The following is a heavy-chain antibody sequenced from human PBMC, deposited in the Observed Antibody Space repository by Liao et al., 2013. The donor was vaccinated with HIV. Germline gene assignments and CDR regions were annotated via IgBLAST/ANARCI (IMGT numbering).Heavy chain of an antibody. V-gene: IGHV4-4*07. J-gene: IGHJ5*02. CDR2: VSPTGST. Sequence: QVQLQESGPGLVKPSETLSLTCTVSGGSISSYHWSWVRQAAGKGLEWIGRVSPTGSTSYKPSLKSRLTMSIDTSRNKVFLNIISVTAADTAVYFCARGSWFDTWGQGMLVTVSS. CDR3: ARGSWFDT. CDR1: GGSISSYH.